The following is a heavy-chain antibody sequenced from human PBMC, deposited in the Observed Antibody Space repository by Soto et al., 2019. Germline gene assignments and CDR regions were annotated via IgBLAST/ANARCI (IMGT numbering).Heavy chain of an antibody. CDR1: GFTFSNAW. CDR2: IKSKTDGGTT. V-gene: IGHV3-15*07. Sequence: GGSLRLSCAASGFTFSNAWMNWVRQAPGKGLEWVGRIKSKTDGGTTDYAAPVKGRFTISRDDSKNTLYLQMNSLKTEDTAVYYCTTDSVVVAATTSGYGFDYYYGMDVWGQGTTVTVSS. J-gene: IGHJ6*02. CDR3: TTDSVVVAATTSGYGFDYYYGMDV. D-gene: IGHD2-15*01.